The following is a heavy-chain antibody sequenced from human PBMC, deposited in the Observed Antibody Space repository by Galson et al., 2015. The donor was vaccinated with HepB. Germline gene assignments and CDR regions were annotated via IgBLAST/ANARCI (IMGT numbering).Heavy chain of an antibody. CDR2: IKQDGSEK. D-gene: IGHD6-13*01. J-gene: IGHJ4*02. V-gene: IGHV3-7*03. CDR1: GFTFSSYW. Sequence: SLRLSCAASGFTFSSYWMSWVRQAPGKGLEWVANIKQDGSEKYYVDSVKGRFTISRDNAKNSLYLQMNSLRAEDTAVYYCAREVIAAAGTPFDYWGQGTLVTVSS. CDR3: AREVIAAAGTPFDY.